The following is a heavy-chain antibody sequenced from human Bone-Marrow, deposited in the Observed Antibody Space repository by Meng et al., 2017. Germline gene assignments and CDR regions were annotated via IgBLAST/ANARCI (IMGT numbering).Heavy chain of an antibody. Sequence: SVTVSRKSSAYTLTNYAMNWLRQARGQGLECMGWINTNTGNPTYAQGFTGRFVFSLDTSVSTVYLQINSLQPEDTAVYYCAKTAVEANYFDYWGQGALVTVSS. V-gene: IGHV7-4-1*02. D-gene: IGHD5-24*01. CDR3: AKTAVEANYFDY. CDR2: INTNTGNP. CDR1: AYTLTNYA. J-gene: IGHJ4*02.